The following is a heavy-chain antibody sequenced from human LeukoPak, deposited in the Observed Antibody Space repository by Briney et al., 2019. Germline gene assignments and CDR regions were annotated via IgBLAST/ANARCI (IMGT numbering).Heavy chain of an antibody. V-gene: IGHV4-38-2*02. J-gene: IGHJ6*03. CDR3: ARAGDYNDYYYYYYMDV. Sequence: SGTLSLTCSVSGFSISSGHFWAWIRQTPGKGLEWIASIGNLHRGGDGDDYSNPSLKSRVTISVDTSKNQFSLKLSSVTAADTAVYYCARAGDYNDYYYYYYMDVWGKGTTVTVSS. D-gene: IGHD4-17*01. CDR2: IGNLHRGGDGDD. CDR1: GFSISSGHF.